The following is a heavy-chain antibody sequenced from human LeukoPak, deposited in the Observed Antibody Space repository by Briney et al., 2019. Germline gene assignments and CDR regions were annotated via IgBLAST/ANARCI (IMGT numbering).Heavy chain of an antibody. V-gene: IGHV5-10-1*01. D-gene: IGHD6-13*01. CDR3: ARHARYRSSFPLDF. CDR1: GFILRTYW. J-gene: IGHJ4*02. Sequence: GESLKISCHTSGFILRTYWIAWVRQKPGKGLEWMGIVDPTDPDVAYSPSFQGHVTMSTDTSISTVYLQWSRLEASDTAVYFCARHARYRSSFPLDFWGQGTLVTVSS. CDR2: VDPTDPDV.